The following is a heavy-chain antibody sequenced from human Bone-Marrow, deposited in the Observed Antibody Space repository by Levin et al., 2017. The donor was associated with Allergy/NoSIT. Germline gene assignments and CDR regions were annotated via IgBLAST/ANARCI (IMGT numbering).Heavy chain of an antibody. V-gene: IGHV3-30*09. J-gene: IGHJ4*02. CDR3: ARDRAAAGSSPFDH. CDR1: GFTFSAYA. D-gene: IGHD6-13*01. Sequence: HTGGSLRLSCAASGFTFSAYAMHWVRQAPGKGLEWVSLITYDGGNKYADSVKGRFAVSRDNSKNTLYLQMNSLRVDDTAMYYCARDRAAAGSSPFDHWGQGTLVTVSS. CDR2: ITYDGGN.